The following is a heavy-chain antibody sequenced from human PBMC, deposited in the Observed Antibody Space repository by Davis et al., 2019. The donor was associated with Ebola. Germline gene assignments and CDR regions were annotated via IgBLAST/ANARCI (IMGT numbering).Heavy chain of an antibody. CDR1: GITSSDHY. Sequence: LSLSCSASGITSSDHYMGCVRHAPGKVLEWVGRSRNKAASYTAEYAASVKGRFTISRDNAKNSLYLQMNSLRAEDTALYYCEKDPDYWDQGTLVTVSS. CDR3: EKDPDY. V-gene: IGHV3-72*01. J-gene: IGHJ4*02. CDR2: SRNKAASYTA.